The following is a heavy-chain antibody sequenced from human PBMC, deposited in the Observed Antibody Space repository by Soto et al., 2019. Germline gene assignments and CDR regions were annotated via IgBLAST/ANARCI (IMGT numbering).Heavy chain of an antibody. CDR1: GGSFSGYY. D-gene: IGHD3-3*01. Sequence: SETLSLTCAVYGGSFSGYYWSWIRQPPGKGLEWIGEINHSGSTNYNPSLKSRVTISVDRSENQFSLKLTSVTASDTAVYYCARLDFRSGYYGGRFDPWGQGTLVTVSS. V-gene: IGHV4-34*01. J-gene: IGHJ5*02. CDR2: INHSGST. CDR3: ARLDFRSGYYGGRFDP.